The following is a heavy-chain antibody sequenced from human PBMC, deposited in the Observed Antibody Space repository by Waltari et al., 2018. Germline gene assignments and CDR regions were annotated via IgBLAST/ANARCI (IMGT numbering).Heavy chain of an antibody. CDR1: GFNVSNNY. CDR3: ARDIVGASDSYVKFDY. J-gene: IGHJ4*02. V-gene: IGHV3-66*01. D-gene: IGHD3-10*01. Sequence: EVHLVESGGGLVQPGGSLRLSCAASGFNVSNNYMSWVRPAPGKGLEWVSLINSGGSTYYADSVEGRFTITRDSSKNTLYLQMNSLRADDTAVYYCARDIVGASDSYVKFDYWGQGTLVTVSS. CDR2: INSGGST.